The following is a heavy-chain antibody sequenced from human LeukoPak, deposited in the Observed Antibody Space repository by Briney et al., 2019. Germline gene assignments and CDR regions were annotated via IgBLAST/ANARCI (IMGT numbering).Heavy chain of an antibody. CDR2: IYYSGST. CDR3: ARRPIAAADGY. V-gene: IGHV4-39*01. Sequence: PSETLCLTCTVSGGSISSSSYYWGWIRQPPGKGLEWIGSIYYSGSTYYNPSLKSRVTISVDTSKNQFSLKLSSVTAADTAVYYCARRPIAAADGYWGQGTLVTVSS. CDR1: GGSISSSSYY. J-gene: IGHJ4*02. D-gene: IGHD6-13*01.